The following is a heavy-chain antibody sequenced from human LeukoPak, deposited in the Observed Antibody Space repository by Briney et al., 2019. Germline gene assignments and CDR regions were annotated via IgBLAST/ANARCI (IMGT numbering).Heavy chain of an antibody. D-gene: IGHD1-26*01. CDR2: IYYSGST. Sequence: PSETLSLTCTVSGGSISSYYWSWIRQPPGKGLEWIGYIYYSGSTYYNPSLKSRVTISVDTSKNQFSLKLSSVTAADTAVYYCASCIVGATTIWFDPWGQGTLVTVSS. CDR3: ASCIVGATTIWFDP. CDR1: GGSISSYY. V-gene: IGHV4-59*12. J-gene: IGHJ5*02.